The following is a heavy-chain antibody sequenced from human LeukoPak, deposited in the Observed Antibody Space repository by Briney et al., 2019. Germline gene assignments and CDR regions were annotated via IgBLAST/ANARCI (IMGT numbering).Heavy chain of an antibody. Sequence: SETLSLTCTVSGGSISSSYLSWIRQPAGKGLEWIGRIYTSGSTNYNPSLKSRVTISVDTSKNQFSLKLSSVTAADTAVYYCAREYSSRTVYYFDYWGQGTLVTVSS. V-gene: IGHV4-4*07. CDR2: IYTSGST. J-gene: IGHJ4*02. CDR1: GGSISSSY. CDR3: AREYSSRTVYYFDY. D-gene: IGHD6-13*01.